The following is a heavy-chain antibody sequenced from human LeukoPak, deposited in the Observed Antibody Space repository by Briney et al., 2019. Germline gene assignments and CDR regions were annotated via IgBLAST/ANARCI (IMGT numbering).Heavy chain of an antibody. V-gene: IGHV4-59*01. Sequence: SETLSLTCTVSGGSISSYYWSWIRQPPGKGLEWIGYIYYSGSTNYNPSLKSRVTISVDASKNQFSLKLSSVTAADTAVYYCAGAEPLYYYGMDVWGKGTTVTVSS. CDR2: IYYSGST. CDR1: GGSISSYY. J-gene: IGHJ6*04. CDR3: AGAEPLYYYGMDV.